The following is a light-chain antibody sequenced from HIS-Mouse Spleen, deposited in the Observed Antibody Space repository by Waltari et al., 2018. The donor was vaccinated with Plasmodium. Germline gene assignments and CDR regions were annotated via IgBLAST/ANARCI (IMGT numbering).Light chain of an antibody. V-gene: IGKV3-20*01. CDR1: QSVSSSY. Sequence: CRASQSVSSSYLAWYQQKPGQAPRLLIYGASSRATGIPDRFSGSGSGTDFTLTISRLEPEDFAVYYCQQYGSSAWTFGQGTKVEIK. CDR3: QQYGSSAWT. J-gene: IGKJ1*01. CDR2: GAS.